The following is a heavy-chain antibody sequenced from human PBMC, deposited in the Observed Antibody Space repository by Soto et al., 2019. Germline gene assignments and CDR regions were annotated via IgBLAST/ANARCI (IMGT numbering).Heavy chain of an antibody. CDR3: ARAWIVGVTRYYYNYYGMDV. Sequence: SETLSLTCAVYGGSFSGYYWSWIRQPPGKGLEWIAEINHSGSTNYNPSLKSRVTILLDTSKNQFSLKLSSVTAADTAVYYCARAWIVGVTRYYYNYYGMDVWGQGTTVTVSS. D-gene: IGHD1-26*01. V-gene: IGHV4-34*01. CDR2: INHSGST. J-gene: IGHJ6*02. CDR1: GGSFSGYY.